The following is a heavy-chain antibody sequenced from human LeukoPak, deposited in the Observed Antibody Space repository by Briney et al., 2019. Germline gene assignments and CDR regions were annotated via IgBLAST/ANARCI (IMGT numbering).Heavy chain of an antibody. CDR2: INYSGST. J-gene: IGHJ4*02. Sequence: SETLSLTCTVSGGSISSGNYYWSWIRQHPGKGLEWIGYINYSGSTYYNPSLKSRVTMSVDTSKDQFSLNLNSVTAADTAVYYCARFRDLLTGYYHIDYWGQGTLLTVSS. CDR3: ARFRDLLTGYYHIDY. V-gene: IGHV4-31*03. CDR1: GGSISSGNYY. D-gene: IGHD3-9*01.